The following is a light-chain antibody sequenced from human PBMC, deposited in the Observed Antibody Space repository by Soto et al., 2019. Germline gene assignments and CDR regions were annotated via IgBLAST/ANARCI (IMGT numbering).Light chain of an antibody. CDR1: QNIGDNY. V-gene: IGKV3-11*01. J-gene: IGKJ4*01. CDR3: HQRSNWPLT. CDR2: DAF. Sequence: TQSPSSLSPGDSATLSCVASQNIGDNYLAWYQQNPGQPPRLLIFDAFNRATGIPARFSGSWSGTDFTLTISSLDPEDFAGYDCHQRSNWPLTFGGGTKVDI.